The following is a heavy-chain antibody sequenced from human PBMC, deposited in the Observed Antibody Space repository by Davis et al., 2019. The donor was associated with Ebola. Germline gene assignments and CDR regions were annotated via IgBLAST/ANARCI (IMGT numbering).Heavy chain of an antibody. V-gene: IGHV1-2*06. D-gene: IGHD4-11*01. J-gene: IGHJ4*02. Sequence: ASVKVSCKASGYTFTDYNIHWMRQAPGQGLEWLGRVILKSGATNYAQKFQGRVTMTRDTSISTVYMELSSLRYDDTADYYCARGHNYAHEYWGQVTLVTVSS. CDR3: ARGHNYAHEY. CDR2: VILKSGAT. CDR1: GYTFTDYN.